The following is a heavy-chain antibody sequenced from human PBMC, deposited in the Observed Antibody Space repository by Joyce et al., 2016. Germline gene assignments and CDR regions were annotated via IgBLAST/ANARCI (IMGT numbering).Heavy chain of an antibody. CDR3: ARAQPVGESSLDIDN. J-gene: IGHJ4*02. V-gene: IGHV1-2*04. Sequence: QVQLVQSGAEVKKPGASVKVSCKTSGYTFTDYYIHWGRQAPGQGREWMGWINPKSGATNYLQKFQGWVTMTRDTSISTVYMELNSLRSDDTAFYYCARAQPVGESSLDIDNWGQGTLVTASS. CDR2: INPKSGAT. CDR1: GYTFTDYY. D-gene: IGHD3-16*02.